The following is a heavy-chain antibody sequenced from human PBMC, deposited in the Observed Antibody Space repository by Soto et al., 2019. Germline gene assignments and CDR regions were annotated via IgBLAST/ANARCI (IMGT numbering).Heavy chain of an antibody. CDR3: ARDSPPGGGVVVAAATPHRDY. Sequence: QVQLVQSGAEVKKPGASVKVSCKASGYTFTSYGISWVRQAPGQGLEGMGWISAYNGNTNYAQKLQGRVTMTTDTSTSTAYMELRSLRSDDTAAYYCARDSPPGGGVVVAAATPHRDYWGQGTLVTVSS. V-gene: IGHV1-18*01. CDR2: ISAYNGNT. D-gene: IGHD2-15*01. CDR1: GYTFTSYG. J-gene: IGHJ4*02.